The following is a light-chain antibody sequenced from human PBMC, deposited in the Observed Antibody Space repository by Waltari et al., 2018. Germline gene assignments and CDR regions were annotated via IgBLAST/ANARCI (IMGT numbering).Light chain of an antibody. V-gene: IGLV3-1*01. CDR3: QAWDTISAG. CDR2: QDT. Sequence: SYELTQPPSVSVSPGQTASITSPGDQLGNKDVSWYQQKPGQAPVLIIYQDTKRPSGIPERLSGSNSGNTATLTISGTQVMDEGDYYCQAWDTISAGLGGGTKLTVL. CDR1: QLGNKD. J-gene: IGLJ2*01.